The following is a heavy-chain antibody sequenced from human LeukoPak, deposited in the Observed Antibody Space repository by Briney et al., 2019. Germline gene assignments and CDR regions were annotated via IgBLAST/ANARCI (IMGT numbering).Heavy chain of an antibody. CDR3: ARLAYSSGWPIDH. D-gene: IGHD6-19*01. CDR1: GGSISSYY. J-gene: IGHJ4*02. V-gene: IGHV4-59*08. Sequence: PSETLSLTCTVSGGSISSYYWNWIRQPPGKGLEWIGYIYDRGSTNYNPSFKSRVIISVDRSKNKFSLKLRSVTAADTAVYYCARLAYSSGWPIDHWGQGILVTVSS. CDR2: IYDRGST.